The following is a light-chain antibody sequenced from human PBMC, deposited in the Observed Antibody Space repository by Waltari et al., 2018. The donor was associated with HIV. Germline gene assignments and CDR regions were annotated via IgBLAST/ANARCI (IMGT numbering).Light chain of an antibody. Sequence: EIVMTQSPATLSVSPGERATLSCRASQTVGSDLAWYQQKLGQAPRLLLYRASTRASGIPARFSGSGSGTEFTLTIGSLQSEDFATYYCQQYNNYPLTFGGGTKVEVK. V-gene: IGKV3-15*01. J-gene: IGKJ4*01. CDR1: QTVGSD. CDR2: RAS. CDR3: QQYNNYPLT.